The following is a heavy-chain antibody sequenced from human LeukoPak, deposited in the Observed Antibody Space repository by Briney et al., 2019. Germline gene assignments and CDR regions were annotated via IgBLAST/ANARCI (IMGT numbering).Heavy chain of an antibody. V-gene: IGHV1-2*02. CDR3: ARGQLSKVPPNPFEY. D-gene: IGHD1-1*01. J-gene: IGHJ4*02. CDR1: GYTFTIYY. Sequence: ASVKVSCKSSGYTFTIYYVHWLRQAPGQGLEWMGWVNPKTGGTSSAQRFQARVNMTRDASLSTFYLELSNLTSDDTALYYCARGQLSKVPPNPFEYWGQGTLVTVSS. CDR2: VNPKTGGT.